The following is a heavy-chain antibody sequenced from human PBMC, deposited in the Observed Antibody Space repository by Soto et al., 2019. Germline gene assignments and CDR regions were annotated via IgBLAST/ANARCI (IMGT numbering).Heavy chain of an antibody. CDR3: ARGGSYNGV. J-gene: IGHJ4*02. Sequence: ELQLVASGGGLVQPGGSLRLSCAASGFTVSNNYVRWVRQAPGKGLEWVSLIFSNGDTRYADSVKGRFTISRDSSSNTLYLQMNSLRVAETAFYYCARGGSYNGVGGQGILVTVSS. CDR2: IFSNGDT. CDR1: GFTVSNNY. V-gene: IGHV3-66*01. D-gene: IGHD1-26*01.